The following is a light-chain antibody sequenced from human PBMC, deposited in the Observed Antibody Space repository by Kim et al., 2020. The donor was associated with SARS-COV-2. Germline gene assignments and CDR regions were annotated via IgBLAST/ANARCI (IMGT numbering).Light chain of an antibody. Sequence: QTATLTGTGNSNNVGNQGAAWLHQHQGHPPKLLSYRNNNRPSGISERLSASRSGNTASLTITGLQPEDEADYYCSAWDSSLSAWVFGGGTKLTVL. CDR1: SNNVGNQG. V-gene: IGLV10-54*01. CDR2: RNN. CDR3: SAWDSSLSAWV. J-gene: IGLJ3*02.